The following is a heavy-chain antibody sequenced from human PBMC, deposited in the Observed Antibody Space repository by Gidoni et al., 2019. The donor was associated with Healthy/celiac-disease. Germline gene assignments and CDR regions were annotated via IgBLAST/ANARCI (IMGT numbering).Heavy chain of an antibody. Sequence: QVQLQPWGAGLLKPSETLSLTCAVYGGSFSGYYWSWIRQPPGTGLKWIGEINHSGSTNYNPSLKSRVNISVDTSKNQFSLKLSSVTAADTAVYYCARGRYYDSSGYYLNWFDPWGQGTLVTVSS. CDR1: GGSFSGYY. CDR2: INHSGST. V-gene: IGHV4-34*01. J-gene: IGHJ5*02. CDR3: ARGRYYDSSGYYLNWFDP. D-gene: IGHD3-22*01.